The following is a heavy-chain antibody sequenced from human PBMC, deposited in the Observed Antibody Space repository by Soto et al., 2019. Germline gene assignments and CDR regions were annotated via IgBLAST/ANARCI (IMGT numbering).Heavy chain of an antibody. CDR1: GYIFIHYY. CDR3: AISLLQGDF. J-gene: IGHJ4*02. D-gene: IGHD2-21*01. V-gene: IGHV1-46*01. CDR2: INPNGGST. Sequence: QVQLVQSGAEVKKPGASVKVSCKASGYIFIHYYIHGVRQAPGQGLEWMAIINPNGGSTNYAQKFQGRVTVTSDTSTSTVSMELNSLGSDDTAVYFCAISLLQGDFWGQGTLVTVSS.